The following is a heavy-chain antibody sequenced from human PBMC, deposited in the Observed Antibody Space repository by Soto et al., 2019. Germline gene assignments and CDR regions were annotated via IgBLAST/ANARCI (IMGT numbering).Heavy chain of an antibody. J-gene: IGHJ4*02. V-gene: IGHV3-30*18. Sequence: PGGSLRLSCAASGFTFNNYGIHWVRQTPGQELEWVAVISSDGSKKYYADSVKGRFTISRDNSKNTLYLQMSSLRAEDTAVYYCAKGDYYDSSGPFDYWGQGTVVTVS. CDR3: AKGDYYDSSGPFDY. CDR2: ISSDGSKK. D-gene: IGHD3-22*01. CDR1: GFTFNNYG.